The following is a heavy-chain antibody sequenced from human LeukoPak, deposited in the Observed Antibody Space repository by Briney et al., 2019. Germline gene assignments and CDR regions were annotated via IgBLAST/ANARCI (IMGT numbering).Heavy chain of an antibody. Sequence: QPGGSLRLSCAASGFTFSSYGMHWVRQAPGKGLEWVAVISYDGSNKYYADSVKGRFTISRGNSKNTLYLQMNSLRAEDTAVYYCAKGLVGATLTYYYGMDVWGQGTTVTVSS. CDR3: AKGLVGATLTYYYGMDV. V-gene: IGHV3-30*18. J-gene: IGHJ6*02. D-gene: IGHD1-26*01. CDR2: ISYDGSNK. CDR1: GFTFSSYG.